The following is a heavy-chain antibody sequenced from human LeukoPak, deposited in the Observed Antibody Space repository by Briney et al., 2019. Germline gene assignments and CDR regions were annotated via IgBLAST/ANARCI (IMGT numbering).Heavy chain of an antibody. Sequence: GGSLRLSCAASGFPFDDKAMHWVRQAPGKGLEWVAGISRNSDSTGYADSVKGRCTISRDNAKNSLYLQMNSLRAEDMALYYCVKDIGSGSYRYGGYFDYWGQGTLVTVSS. D-gene: IGHD1-26*01. J-gene: IGHJ4*02. CDR2: ISRNSDST. CDR3: VKDIGSGSYRYGGYFDY. V-gene: IGHV3-9*03. CDR1: GFPFDDKA.